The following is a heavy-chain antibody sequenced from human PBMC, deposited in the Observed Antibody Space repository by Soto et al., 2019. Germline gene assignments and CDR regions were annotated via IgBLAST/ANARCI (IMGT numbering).Heavy chain of an antibody. D-gene: IGHD2-15*01. Sequence: ASVKVSCKASGYSFKDHYMHWVRQAPGRGLEWVGIINPSGEHTDYAQQFRGRVAMTRDTSTSTAYMELRSLRSEDTAVYFCARISCKGGSCYFDFDHWGQGTLVTVSS. CDR2: INPSGEHT. J-gene: IGHJ4*02. V-gene: IGHV1-46*02. CDR3: ARISCKGGSCYFDFDH. CDR1: GYSFKDHY.